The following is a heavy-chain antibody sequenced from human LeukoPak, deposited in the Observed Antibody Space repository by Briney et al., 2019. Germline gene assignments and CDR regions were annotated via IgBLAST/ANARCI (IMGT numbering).Heavy chain of an antibody. J-gene: IGHJ4*02. CDR1: GFTFSSYS. CDR3: AKMPVSYSSGWSNFDY. V-gene: IGHV3-21*04. Sequence: PGGSLRLSCAASGFTFSSYSMNWVRQAPGKGLEWVSSISSSSSYIYYADSVKGRFTISRDNAKNSLYLQINSLRAEDTAVYYCAKMPVSYSSGWSNFDYWGQGTLVTVSS. CDR2: ISSSSSYI. D-gene: IGHD6-19*01.